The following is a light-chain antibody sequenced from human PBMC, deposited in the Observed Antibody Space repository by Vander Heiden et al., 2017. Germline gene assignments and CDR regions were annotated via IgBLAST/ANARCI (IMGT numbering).Light chain of an antibody. CDR3: SSYVTSSTLNLV. J-gene: IGLJ2*01. V-gene: IGLV2-14*01. CDR2: EVT. CDR1: SSDVGGYNY. Sequence: SALTQPASVSGSPGQSIPISCTGTSSDVGGYNYVSWYQQHPDKAPKLMIYEVTNRPSGVSNRFSGSKSGNTASLTISGLQAEDEADYYCSSYVTSSTLNLVFGGGTKLTVL.